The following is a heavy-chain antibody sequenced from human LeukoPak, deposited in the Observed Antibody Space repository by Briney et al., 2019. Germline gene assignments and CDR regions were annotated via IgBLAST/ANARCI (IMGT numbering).Heavy chain of an antibody. Sequence: SETLSLTCTVSGGSIRSTSYYCGWIRPAPGQGLGWIGSIYYSGSTYYNPSLKSRVTISVDTSKNQFSLKLSSVTAADTAVYYCGRLFYDFWSGHYYYYMHVWGKGTTVTVSS. CDR2: IYYSGST. CDR1: GGSIRSTSYY. V-gene: IGHV4-39*01. CDR3: GRLFYDFWSGHYYYYMHV. D-gene: IGHD3-3*01. J-gene: IGHJ6*03.